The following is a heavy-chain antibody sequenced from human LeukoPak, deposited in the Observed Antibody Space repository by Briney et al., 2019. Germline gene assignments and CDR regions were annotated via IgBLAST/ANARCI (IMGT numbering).Heavy chain of an antibody. CDR1: GFTFSSYS. CDR2: ISSSSSYI. CDR3: ARVSRGSYHFEY. J-gene: IGHJ4*02. V-gene: IGHV3-21*01. Sequence: GGSLRLSCAASGFTFSSYSMNWVRQAPGKGLEWVSSISSSSSYIYYADSVKGRFTISRDNAKNSLYLQMSSLRAEDTAVYYCARVSRGSYHFEYWGQGALVTVSS. D-gene: IGHD1-26*01.